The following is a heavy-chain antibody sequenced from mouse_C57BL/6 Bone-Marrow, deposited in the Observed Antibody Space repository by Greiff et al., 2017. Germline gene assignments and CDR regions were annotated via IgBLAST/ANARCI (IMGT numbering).Heavy chain of an antibody. CDR3: EVYDAKDY. CDR2: ISSGGSYT. Sequence: DVMFVESGGDLVKPGGSLKLSCAASGFTFSSYGMSWVRPTPDKRLAWVATISSGGSYTYYPDSVKGRFTISKDNAKNTLYLLMSSLKSEDTANYYCEVYDAKDYWGQGTSVTVSS. J-gene: IGHJ4*01. V-gene: IGHV5-6*02. CDR1: GFTFSSYG.